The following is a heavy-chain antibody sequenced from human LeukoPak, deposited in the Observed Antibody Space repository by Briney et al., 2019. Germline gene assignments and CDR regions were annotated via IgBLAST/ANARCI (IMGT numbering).Heavy chain of an antibody. J-gene: IGHJ4*02. CDR1: GFTFSSYP. CDR2: ISGNSGAT. D-gene: IGHD4-11*01. Sequence: PGGSLRLSCATSGFTFSSYPMSWVRQAPGRGLEWVSVISGNSGATYYADSVKGRFTISRDNAKNTVYLQMNNLRGEDTALYYCSKAGDTNYYRHGDYWGQGTLVTASS. V-gene: IGHV3-23*01. CDR3: SKAGDTNYYRHGDY.